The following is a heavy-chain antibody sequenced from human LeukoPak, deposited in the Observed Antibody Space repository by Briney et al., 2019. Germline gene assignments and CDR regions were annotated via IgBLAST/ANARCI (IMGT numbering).Heavy chain of an antibody. V-gene: IGHV4-4*07. J-gene: IGHJ4*02. CDR1: GGSISSYY. D-gene: IGHD1-26*01. CDR3: ARNLFYSGSYYPFGY. Sequence: SETLSLTCTVSGGSISSYYWSWIRQPAGKGLEWIGRIYTSGSTNYNPSLKSRVTMSVDTSENQFSLKLSSVTAADTAVYYCARNLFYSGSYYPFGYWGQGTLVTVSS. CDR2: IYTSGST.